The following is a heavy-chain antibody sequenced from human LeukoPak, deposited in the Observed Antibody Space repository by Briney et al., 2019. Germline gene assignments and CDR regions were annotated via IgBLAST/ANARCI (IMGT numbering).Heavy chain of an antibody. V-gene: IGHV3-33*01. CDR2: IWYDGSNK. CDR3: ARDRFGELVDY. Sequence: PGGSLRLPCAASGFTFSSYGMHWVRQAPGKGLEWVAVIWYDGSNKYYADSVKGRFTISRDNSKNTLYLQMNSLRAEDTAVYYCARDRFGELVDYWGQGTLVTVSS. CDR1: GFTFSSYG. J-gene: IGHJ4*02. D-gene: IGHD3-10*01.